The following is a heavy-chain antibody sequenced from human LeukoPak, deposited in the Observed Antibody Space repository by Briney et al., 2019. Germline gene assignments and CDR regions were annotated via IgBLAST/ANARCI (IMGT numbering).Heavy chain of an antibody. J-gene: IGHJ4*02. Sequence: GGSLRLSCAASGFTFSNYRMHWVRQAPGKGLEGVSGISWNSGSIGYADSVKGRFTISRDNAKNSLYLQMNSLRAEDTALYYCAKDMGSFWGQGTLVTVSS. CDR2: ISWNSGSI. V-gene: IGHV3-9*01. CDR3: AKDMGSF. CDR1: GFTFSNYR. D-gene: IGHD1-26*01.